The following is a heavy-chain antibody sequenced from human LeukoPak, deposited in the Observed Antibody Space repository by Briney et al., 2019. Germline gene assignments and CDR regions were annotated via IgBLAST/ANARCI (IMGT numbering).Heavy chain of an antibody. CDR2: IYHSGST. CDR3: ARLYSGYDVFDL. J-gene: IGHJ2*01. D-gene: IGHD5-12*01. V-gene: IGHV4-38-2*02. CDR1: GYSISSGYY. Sequence: SETLSLTCTVSGYSISSGYYWGWIRQPPGKGLEWIGSIYHSGSTYYNPSLKSRVTISVDTSKNQFSLKLSSVTAADTAVYYCARLYSGYDVFDLWGRGTLVTVSS.